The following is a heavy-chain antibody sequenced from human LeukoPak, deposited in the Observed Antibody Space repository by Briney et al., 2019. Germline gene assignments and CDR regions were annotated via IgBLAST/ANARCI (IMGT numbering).Heavy chain of an antibody. J-gene: IGHJ4*02. Sequence: GGSLRLSCAASGFTFSNYCIHWVRQAPGKGLEWVAVISYDGSNKYYADSVKGRFTISRDSYKNTLYLQMNSLSAEDTAVYYCARDSGFSETQRGEYWGQGTLVTVS. V-gene: IGHV3-30*04. D-gene: IGHD3-10*01. CDR2: ISYDGSNK. CDR1: GFTFSNYC. CDR3: ARDSGFSETQRGEY.